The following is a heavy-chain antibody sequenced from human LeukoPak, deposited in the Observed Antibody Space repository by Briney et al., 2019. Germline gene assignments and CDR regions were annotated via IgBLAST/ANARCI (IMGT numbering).Heavy chain of an antibody. D-gene: IGHD6-19*01. J-gene: IGHJ4*02. CDR3: ARDRSGWSDFDY. CDR2: IYSDGYT. CDR1: GFTASSNS. Sequence: GGSLRPSCAPSGFTASSNSMSWVRKAPGKGREWVSVIYSDGYTYYAASVKGRFTVSRDNSKNTLYLQMNNLRAEDTAVYYCARDRSGWSDFDYWGQGTLVTVSS. V-gene: IGHV3-53*01.